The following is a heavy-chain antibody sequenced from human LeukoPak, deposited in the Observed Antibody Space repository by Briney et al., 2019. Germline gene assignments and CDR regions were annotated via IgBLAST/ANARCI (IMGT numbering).Heavy chain of an antibody. CDR1: GYTFTSYD. D-gene: IGHD1-26*01. Sequence: ASVKVPCKASGYTFTSYDINWVRQATGQGLEWMGWMNPNSGNTGYAQKFQGRVTITRNTSISTAYMELSSLRSEDTAVYYCAISGSYFPYFDYWGQGTLVTVSS. CDR3: AISGSYFPYFDY. J-gene: IGHJ4*02. CDR2: MNPNSGNT. V-gene: IGHV1-8*03.